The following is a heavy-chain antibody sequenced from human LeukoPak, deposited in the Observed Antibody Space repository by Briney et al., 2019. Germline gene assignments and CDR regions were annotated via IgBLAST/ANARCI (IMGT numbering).Heavy chain of an antibody. CDR3: ARGFGREYNFAKY. J-gene: IGHJ4*02. V-gene: IGHV4-59*01. Sequence: SETLSLTCTGSGGSISTYYWSWLRQPPGKGLEWIGYIYYSGSTNYNPSLKSRVTISVDTYKNQFSLKLSSVTAADTAVYYCARGFGREYNFAKYWGQGTLVTVSS. D-gene: IGHD3-10*01. CDR1: GGSISTYY. CDR2: IYYSGST.